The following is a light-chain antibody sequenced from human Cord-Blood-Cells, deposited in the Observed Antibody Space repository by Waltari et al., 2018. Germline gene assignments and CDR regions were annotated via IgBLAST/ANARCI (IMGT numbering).Light chain of an antibody. Sequence: QSALTQPASVSGSPRQSLTISCTGTSSDVGGFNYASWYQQHPGNAPKLMIYDVSNRPSGVSNRFSGSKSGNTASLTISGLQAEDEADYYCSSYTSSSTLFGGGTKLTVL. CDR3: SSYTSSSTL. J-gene: IGLJ3*02. CDR1: SSDVGGFNY. V-gene: IGLV2-14*01. CDR2: DVS.